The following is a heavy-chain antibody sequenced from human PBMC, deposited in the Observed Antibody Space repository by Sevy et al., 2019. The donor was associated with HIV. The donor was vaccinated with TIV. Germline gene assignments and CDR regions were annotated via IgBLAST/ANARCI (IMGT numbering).Heavy chain of an antibody. Sequence: GESLKISCAASGFSFRDAWMSWVRQAPGKGLEWIGRIKRKSDGGTTDYAAPVKGRISISRDDSKTTLFLQMNSLTTEDTAVYYCATHAPYTAMAAFDYWGQGTLVTVSS. J-gene: IGHJ4*02. CDR2: IKRKSDGGTT. CDR3: ATHAPYTAMAAFDY. D-gene: IGHD5-18*01. CDR1: GFSFRDAW. V-gene: IGHV3-15*01.